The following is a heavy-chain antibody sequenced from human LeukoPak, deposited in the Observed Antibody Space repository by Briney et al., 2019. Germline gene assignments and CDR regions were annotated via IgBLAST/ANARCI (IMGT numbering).Heavy chain of an antibody. D-gene: IGHD5-12*01. J-gene: IGHJ3*02. CDR2: IFADENT. CDR1: GYTFTSYY. CDR3: ARDIVATKFRAFDI. V-gene: IGHV1-46*01. Sequence: ASVKVSCKASGYTFTSYYMHWMRQAPGQGLEWMGIIFADENTEYAQKLQGRVTMTRDTSANTFYMELSGLRSEDTAVYYCARDIVATKFRAFDIWGQGTMVTVSS.